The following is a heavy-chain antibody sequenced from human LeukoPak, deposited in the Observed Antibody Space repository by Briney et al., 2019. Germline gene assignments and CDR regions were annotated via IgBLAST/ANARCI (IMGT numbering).Heavy chain of an antibody. CDR3: AIQPGLAVAGRFDY. CDR1: GSTFSSNA. J-gene: IGHJ4*02. V-gene: IGHV3-23*01. Sequence: GGSLRLSCAASGSTFSSNAMSWFRQAPGKGLKWVSASSGSGDTRYYAESVKGRFTITRDNSKNTLYLQMNSLRVEDTAVYYCAIQPGLAVAGRFDYWGQGTPVTVSS. CDR2: SSGSGDTR. D-gene: IGHD6-19*01.